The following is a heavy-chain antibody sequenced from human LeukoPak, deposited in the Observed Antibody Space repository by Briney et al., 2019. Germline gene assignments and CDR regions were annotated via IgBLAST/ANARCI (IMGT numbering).Heavy chain of an antibody. J-gene: IGHJ4*02. CDR3: AKGGLGSSWYFPYYFDY. CDR1: GFTFDDYA. Sequence: PGGSLRLSCAASGFTFDDYAMQWVRQAPGKGLEWVSLISGDGGSTYYADSVKGRFTISRDNSKNSLYMQMNSLRTEDTALYYCAKGGLGSSWYFPYYFDYWGQGTLVTVSS. V-gene: IGHV3-43*02. D-gene: IGHD6-13*01. CDR2: ISGDGGST.